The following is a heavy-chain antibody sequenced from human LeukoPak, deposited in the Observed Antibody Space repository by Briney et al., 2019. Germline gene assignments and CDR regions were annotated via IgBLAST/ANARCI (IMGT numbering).Heavy chain of an antibody. Sequence: GGSLRLSCAASGFTFSNAWMSWVRQAPGKGLEWDGRIKSKTDGGTTDYAAPVKGRFTISRDDSKNTLYLQMNSLKTEDTAVYYCTTQLVYCSSTSCYPRDYWGQGTLVTVSS. J-gene: IGHJ4*02. CDR3: TTQLVYCSSTSCYPRDY. CDR2: IKSKTDGGTT. D-gene: IGHD2-2*01. V-gene: IGHV3-15*01. CDR1: GFTFSNAW.